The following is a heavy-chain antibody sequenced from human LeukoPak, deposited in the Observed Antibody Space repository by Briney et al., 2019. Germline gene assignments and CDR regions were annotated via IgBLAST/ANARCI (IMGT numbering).Heavy chain of an antibody. CDR2: ITGGGFST. V-gene: IGHV3-23*01. D-gene: IGHD3-22*01. CDR3: AKYYSDSSGYYITPPARAPDY. Sequence: GGSGRLSCAASGFTFSSYAMTWVRQAPGKGLQWVSAITGGGFSTFYADSVKGRFTISRDNSKNTLYLQMNSLRVEDTAVYYCAKYYSDSSGYYITPPARAPDYWGQGTLVTVSS. CDR1: GFTFSSYA. J-gene: IGHJ4*02.